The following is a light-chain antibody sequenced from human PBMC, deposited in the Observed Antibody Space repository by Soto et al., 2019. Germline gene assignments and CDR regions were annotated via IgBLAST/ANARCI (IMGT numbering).Light chain of an antibody. CDR1: RYNIGNNY. V-gene: IGLV1-51*01. CDR3: ATWDSSLSVVV. Sequence: QSVLTQPPSVSAAPGQKVTISCSGSRYNIGNNYVSWYQQLPGTAPKLLIYDNNKRPSGIPDRFSGSKSGTSATLGITGLQTGDEADYYCATWDSSLSVVVFGGGTKLTVL. CDR2: DNN. J-gene: IGLJ3*02.